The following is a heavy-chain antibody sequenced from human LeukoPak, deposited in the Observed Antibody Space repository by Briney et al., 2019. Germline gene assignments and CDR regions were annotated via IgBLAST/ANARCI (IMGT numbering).Heavy chain of an antibody. CDR1: GFTFDDYA. J-gene: IGHJ3*02. D-gene: IGHD1-26*01. CDR3: ARDAPIVGATPYPADAFDI. CDR2: INSDGSST. V-gene: IGHV3-74*01. Sequence: PGGSLRLSCAASGFTFDDYAMHWVRQAPGKGLEWVSRINSDGSSTSYADSVKGRFTISRDNAKNTLYLQMNSLRAEDTAVYYCARDAPIVGATPYPADAFDIWGQGTMVTVSS.